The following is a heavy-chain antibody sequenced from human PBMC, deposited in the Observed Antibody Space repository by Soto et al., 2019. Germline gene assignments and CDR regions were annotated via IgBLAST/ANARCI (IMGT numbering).Heavy chain of an antibody. J-gene: IGHJ4*02. CDR2: INAGNGNT. D-gene: IGHD3-3*01. Sequence: GASVKVSCKASGYTFTDYAIQWVRQAPGQRLEWMGWINAGNGNTKYSQKFQGRVTITRDTSASTAYMELSSLRSEDTAVYYCARGVLEWLEYFDYWGQGTLVTVSS. CDR1: GYTFTDYA. V-gene: IGHV1-3*01. CDR3: ARGVLEWLEYFDY.